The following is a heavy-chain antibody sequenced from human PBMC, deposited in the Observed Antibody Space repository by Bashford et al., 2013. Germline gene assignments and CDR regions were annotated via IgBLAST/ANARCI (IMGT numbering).Heavy chain of an antibody. CDR2: INHTGNT. V-gene: IGHV4-34*01. D-gene: IGHD6-13*01. J-gene: IGHJ4*02. CDR3: ARPVFSNWYSFAS. Sequence: WIRQPPGKGLEWIGEINHTGNTYFNPSLKSRVTISIDTSKNQFSLKLSSVTAADTALYYCARPVFSNWYSFASWGQGTLVTVSS.